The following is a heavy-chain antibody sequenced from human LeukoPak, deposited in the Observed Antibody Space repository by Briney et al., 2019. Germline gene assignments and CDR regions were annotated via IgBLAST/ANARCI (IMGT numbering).Heavy chain of an antibody. D-gene: IGHD6-19*01. CDR3: ARDRERFPYSSGWYAADGMDV. J-gene: IGHJ6*02. CDR1: GFTFSSYS. CDR2: ISSSRSTI. V-gene: IGHV3-48*04. Sequence: PGGSLSLSCVAYGFTFSSYSMNWVRQAAGKGREWVAYISSSRSTIYYADSVKGRFTISRDNAKNSLYLQMNSLRAEDTAVYYCARDRERFPYSSGWYAADGMDVWGQGTTVTVSS.